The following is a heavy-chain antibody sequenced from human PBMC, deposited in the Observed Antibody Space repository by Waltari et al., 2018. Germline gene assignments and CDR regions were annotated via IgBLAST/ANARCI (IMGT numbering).Heavy chain of an antibody. Sequence: EVQLVESGGGLVQPGESLRLSCAASGFTFSSYSLHWVRQPTGKGLVVFSRIYTDGTTTSYADSVRGRFTISRDNAKNTLYLQMNSLRAEDTAVYYCASEGGLGYCSGGSCHPWGQGTLVTVSS. CDR1: GFTFSSYS. V-gene: IGHV3-74*01. CDR2: IYTDGTTT. D-gene: IGHD2-15*01. J-gene: IGHJ5*02. CDR3: ASEGGLGYCSGGSCHP.